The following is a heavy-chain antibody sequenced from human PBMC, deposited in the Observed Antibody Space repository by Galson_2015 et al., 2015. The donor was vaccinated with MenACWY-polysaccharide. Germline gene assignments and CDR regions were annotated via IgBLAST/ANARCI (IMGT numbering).Heavy chain of an antibody. J-gene: IGHJ5*01. CDR1: GFTFRSYA. CDR3: AKGRVSDWYDS. V-gene: IGHV3-23*01. D-gene: IGHD2-21*01. CDR2: ISDSGVTT. Sequence: SLRLSCAASGFTFRSYAMSWVRQAPGKGLEWVSVISDSGVTTCYADSVKGRFTVSRDNPKNTLYLQMNSLRGEDTAVYYCAKGRVSDWYDSWGQGTLVTVSS.